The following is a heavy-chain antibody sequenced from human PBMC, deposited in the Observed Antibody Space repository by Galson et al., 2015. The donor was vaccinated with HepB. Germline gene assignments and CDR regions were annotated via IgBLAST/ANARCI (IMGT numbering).Heavy chain of an antibody. CDR3: ARREIEAAQTTYDN. V-gene: IGHV3-23*01. D-gene: IGHD6-6*01. Sequence: SLRLSCAASGFTFSVYGLTWVRQAPGRGLDWVSAISRDSHYIFYADSVRGRFTVSRDNSKNTLYLEMTNLRVEDTALYHCARREIEAAQTTYDNWGQGTLVTVSS. CDR1: GFTFSVYG. CDR2: ISRDSHYI. J-gene: IGHJ4*02.